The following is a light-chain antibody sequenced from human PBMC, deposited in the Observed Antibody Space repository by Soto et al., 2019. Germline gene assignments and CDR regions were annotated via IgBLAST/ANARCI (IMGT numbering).Light chain of an antibody. CDR1: QILVGSDGIAD. Sequence: DVVMSQHPHSLPVTLGQPASISFRSKQILVGSDGIADFSWFQQRPGRSPRRLIYKVSNRDSGVPARFSGSGSGTDFALKISRVEAEDVGVYYCMQGTHWPITLCQGTRLEIK. CDR2: KVS. J-gene: IGKJ5*01. CDR3: MQGTHWPIT. V-gene: IGKV2-30*01.